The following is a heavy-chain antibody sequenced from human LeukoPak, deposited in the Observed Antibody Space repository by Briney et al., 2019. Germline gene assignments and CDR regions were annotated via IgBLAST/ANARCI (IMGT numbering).Heavy chain of an antibody. CDR1: GFTFSSYG. CDR2: ISYDGSNK. Sequence: GRSLRLSCAASGFTFSSYGMHWVRQAPGKGLEWVAVISYDGSNKYYADSVKGRFSISRDNSKNMLYLQMNSLRAEDTAVFYCARDLKWGYIDARGQGTLVIVSS. D-gene: IGHD1-26*01. V-gene: IGHV3-30*03. J-gene: IGHJ4*02. CDR3: ARDLKWGYIDA.